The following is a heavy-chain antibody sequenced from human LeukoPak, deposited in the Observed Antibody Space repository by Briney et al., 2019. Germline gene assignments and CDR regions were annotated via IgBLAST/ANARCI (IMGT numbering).Heavy chain of an antibody. CDR2: INHSRST. Sequence: SETLSLTCAVYGGSFSGYYWSWIRQPPGKGLEWIGEINHSRSTNYNPSLKSRVTISVDTSKNQFSLKLSSVTAADTAVYYCARAGSSWSVENPNFDYWGQGTLVTVSS. D-gene: IGHD6-13*01. CDR1: GGSFSGYY. V-gene: IGHV4-34*01. J-gene: IGHJ4*02. CDR3: ARAGSSWSVENPNFDY.